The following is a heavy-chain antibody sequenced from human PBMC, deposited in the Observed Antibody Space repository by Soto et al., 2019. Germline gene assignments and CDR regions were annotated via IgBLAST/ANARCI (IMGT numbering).Heavy chain of an antibody. CDR2: INGRGSNT. Sequence: GGSLRLSCAASGFTFTSYAMSWVRQAPGKGLEWVSAINGRGSNTYYADSVKGRFTISRDNSKNTLYLQMNSLRAEDTAVYYCAKYFTMTRSAFDMGGQGTMVTVSS. V-gene: IGHV3-23*01. CDR1: GFTFTSYA. CDR3: AKYFTMTRSAFDM. D-gene: IGHD3-9*01. J-gene: IGHJ3*02.